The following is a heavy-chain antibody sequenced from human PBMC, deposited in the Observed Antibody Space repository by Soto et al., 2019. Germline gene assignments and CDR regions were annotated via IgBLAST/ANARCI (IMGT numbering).Heavy chain of an antibody. CDR3: ARLKVKRFVDYYYYMDV. CDR1: GFTFKSYS. J-gene: IGHJ6*03. V-gene: IGHV3-48*01. D-gene: IGHD3-16*02. CDR2: ISSSSSTI. Sequence: PGGSLRLSCAASGFTFKSYSMNWVRQAPGKGLEWVSYISSSSSTIYYADSVKGRFTISRDNAKNSLYLQMNSLRAEDTAVYYCARLKVKRFVDYYYYMDVWGKGTTVTVSS.